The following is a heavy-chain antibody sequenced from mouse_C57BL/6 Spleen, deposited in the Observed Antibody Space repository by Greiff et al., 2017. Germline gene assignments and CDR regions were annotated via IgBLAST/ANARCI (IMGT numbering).Heavy chain of an antibody. CDR2: IWSDGST. CDR3: ARHAYDGSYFDY. D-gene: IGHD2-3*01. V-gene: IGHV2-6-1*01. Sequence: QVQLQQSGPGLVAPSQSLSITCTVSGFSLTSYGVHWVRQPPGKGLEWLVVIWSDGSTTYNSAPKSRLSISKDNSKSQVFLKMNSLQTDDTAMYYCARHAYDGSYFDYWGQGTTLTVSS. J-gene: IGHJ2*01. CDR1: GFSLTSYG.